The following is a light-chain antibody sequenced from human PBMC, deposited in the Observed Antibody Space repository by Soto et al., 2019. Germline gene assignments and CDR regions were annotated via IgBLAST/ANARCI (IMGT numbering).Light chain of an antibody. CDR3: QTWGSGIVV. CDR2: LNSDGSH. CDR1: SGHSHYA. Sequence: QPVLTQSPSASASLGASVKLTCTLSSGHSHYAIAWHQQQSEKGPRYLMKLNSDGSHSKGDGIPDRFSGSSSGAERYLTISSLQSEDEADYYCQTWGSGIVVFGGGTKVTVL. J-gene: IGLJ2*01. V-gene: IGLV4-69*01.